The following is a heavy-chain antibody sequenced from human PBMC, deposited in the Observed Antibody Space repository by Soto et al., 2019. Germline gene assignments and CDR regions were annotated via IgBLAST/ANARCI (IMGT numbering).Heavy chain of an antibody. Sequence: SETLSLTCTVSGDSISGSNIRYYWGWIRQTPAQGLEWIGSVYYGGNTYYSQSLESRVTISDDTSKNQLSLRLSSVTAADTALFYCVRQGYYYDRSGPYYFDSWGQGVPVTVSS. J-gene: IGHJ4*02. CDR1: GDSISGSNIRYY. D-gene: IGHD3-22*01. V-gene: IGHV4-39*01. CDR3: VRQGYYYDRSGPYYFDS. CDR2: VYYGGNT.